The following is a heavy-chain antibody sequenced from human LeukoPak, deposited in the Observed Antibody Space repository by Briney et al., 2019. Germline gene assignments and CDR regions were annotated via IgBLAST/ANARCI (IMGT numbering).Heavy chain of an antibody. Sequence: GGSLRLSCAVSGFTFSSYWMHWVRQAPGKGLVWVSRINPDGSRTSYADSVKGRFTISRDNAKDTLYLQMNSLRAEDTAVYYCARVETGQWYFDLWGRGTLVTVST. V-gene: IGHV3-74*01. CDR1: GFTFSSYW. CDR3: ARVETGQWYFDL. J-gene: IGHJ2*01. CDR2: INPDGSRT. D-gene: IGHD1-14*01.